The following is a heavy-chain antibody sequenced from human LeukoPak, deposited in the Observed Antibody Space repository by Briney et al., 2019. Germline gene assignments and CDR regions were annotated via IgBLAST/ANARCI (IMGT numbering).Heavy chain of an antibody. CDR1: EFPFRNYA. CDR3: AKGSNSSRPYYFDC. Sequence: PGGSLRLSCAASEFPFRNYAMSWVRQAPGKGLEWVSAITDSGGNTYHADSVKGRFTISRDNSKNTLFLQMNSLRVEDTAVYYCAKGSNSSRPYYFDCWGQGTLVTVSS. CDR2: ITDSGGNT. J-gene: IGHJ4*02. D-gene: IGHD6-6*01. V-gene: IGHV3-23*01.